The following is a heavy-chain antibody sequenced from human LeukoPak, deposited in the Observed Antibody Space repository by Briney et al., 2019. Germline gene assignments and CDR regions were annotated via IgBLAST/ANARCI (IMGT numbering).Heavy chain of an antibody. CDR1: GFTFSSYS. D-gene: IGHD3-22*01. V-gene: IGHV3-21*01. J-gene: IGHJ3*02. CDR3: AREIGYYDSSGYYTGDAFDI. Sequence: PGGSLRLSXAASGFTFSSYSMNWVRQSPGKGLEWLSSISSSSSYIYYADSVKGRFTISRDNAKNSLYLQMNSLRAEDTAVYYCAREIGYYDSSGYYTGDAFDIWGQGTMVTVSS. CDR2: ISSSSSYI.